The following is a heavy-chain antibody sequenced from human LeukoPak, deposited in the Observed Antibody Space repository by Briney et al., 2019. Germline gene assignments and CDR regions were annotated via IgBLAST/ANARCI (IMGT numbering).Heavy chain of an antibody. V-gene: IGHV4-4*07. Sequence: PSETLSLTCTVSSGSISVYYWSWIRQPAGKGLEWIGRFHISDTAKYNPSLKSRVTMSLDTSKNQFSLRLTSVTAADTAVYYCAVGDILTGSDAFGIWGQGTMVTVSS. J-gene: IGHJ3*02. D-gene: IGHD3-9*01. CDR3: AVGDILTGSDAFGI. CDR1: SGSISVYY. CDR2: FHISDTA.